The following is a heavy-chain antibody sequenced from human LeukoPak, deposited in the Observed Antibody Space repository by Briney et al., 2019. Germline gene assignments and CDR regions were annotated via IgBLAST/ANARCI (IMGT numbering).Heavy chain of an antibody. CDR3: ARGVGATDY. J-gene: IGHJ4*02. CDR2: ISGSSNYI. Sequence: GGSLRLSCSASGFTFTSYSMNWVRQAPGKGLEWVSSISGSSNYIYYADSVKGRFTISRDNAKNSLYLQMNSLRAEDTAVYYCARGVGATDYWGQGTLVTVSS. V-gene: IGHV3-21*01. CDR1: GFTFTSYS. D-gene: IGHD1-26*01.